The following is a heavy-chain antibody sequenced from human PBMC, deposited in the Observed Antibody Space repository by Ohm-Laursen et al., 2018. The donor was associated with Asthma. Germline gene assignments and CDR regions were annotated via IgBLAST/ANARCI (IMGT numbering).Heavy chain of an antibody. J-gene: IGHJ4*02. CDR1: GFTFSDYY. D-gene: IGHD5-18*01. Sequence: GSLRLSCAASGFTFSDYYMSWIRQAPGKGLEWVSYISSSSSYTNYADSVKGRFTISRDNAKNSLYLQMNSLRAEDTAVYYCARPPMTWIQLWWLDYWGQGTLVTVPS. CDR2: ISSSSSYT. CDR3: ARPPMTWIQLWWLDY. V-gene: IGHV3-11*06.